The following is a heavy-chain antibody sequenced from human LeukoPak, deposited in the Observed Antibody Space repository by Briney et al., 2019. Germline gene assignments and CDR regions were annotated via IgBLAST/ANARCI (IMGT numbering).Heavy chain of an antibody. V-gene: IGHV1-2*02. Sequence: ASVKVSCKASGYTFTGYYMHWVRQAPGQGLEWMGWINPNSGGTNYAQKFQGRVTMTRDTSISTAYMELSSLRSEDTAVYYCARVPLLLWFGELSYWFDPWGQGTLVTVSS. D-gene: IGHD3-10*01. CDR1: GYTFTGYY. J-gene: IGHJ5*02. CDR3: ARVPLLLWFGELSYWFDP. CDR2: INPNSGGT.